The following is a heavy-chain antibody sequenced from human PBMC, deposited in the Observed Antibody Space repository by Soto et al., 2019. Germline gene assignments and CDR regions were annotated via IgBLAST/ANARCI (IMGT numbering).Heavy chain of an antibody. D-gene: IGHD3-10*01. J-gene: IGHJ4*02. CDR1: GGSFSGYY. V-gene: IGHV4-34*01. CDR3: ARHNYGSGSTYFDY. CDR2: INRSGST. Sequence: SETLSLTCAVYGGSFSGYYWSWIRQPPGKGLEWIGEINRSGSTNYNPSLKSRVTISVDTSKNQFSLKLTSMTAADTAVYYCARHNYGSGSTYFDYWGQGTLVTVSS.